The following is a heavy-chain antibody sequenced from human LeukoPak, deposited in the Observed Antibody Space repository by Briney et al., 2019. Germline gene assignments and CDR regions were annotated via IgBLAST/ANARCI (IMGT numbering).Heavy chain of an antibody. J-gene: IGHJ4*02. V-gene: IGHV3-21*01. CDR2: ISSSSSYI. Sequence: GRSLRLSFAASGFTFSSDSMNWVRQAPGKGLEWVSSISSSSSYIYYADSVKGRFTISRDNAKNSLYLQMNSLRAEDTAVYYCARVVYGSGSKNPNSDYWGQGTLVTVSS. CDR1: GFTFSSDS. CDR3: ARVVYGSGSKNPNSDY. D-gene: IGHD3-10*01.